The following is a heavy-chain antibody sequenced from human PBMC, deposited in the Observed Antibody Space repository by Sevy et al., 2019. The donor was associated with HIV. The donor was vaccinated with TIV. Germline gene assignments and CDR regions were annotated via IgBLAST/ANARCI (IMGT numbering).Heavy chain of an antibody. J-gene: IGHJ6*02. D-gene: IGHD3-3*01. CDR3: ARDLYYDFWSGYHYYGMDV. CDR2: ISYDGSNK. CDR1: GFTFSSYA. V-gene: IGHV3-30-3*01. Sequence: GGSLRLSCAASGFTFSSYAMHWVRQAPGKGLEWVAVISYDGSNKYYADSVKGRFTISRDNSKNTRYLQMNSLRAEDTAVYYCARDLYYDFWSGYHYYGMDVWGQGTTVTVSS.